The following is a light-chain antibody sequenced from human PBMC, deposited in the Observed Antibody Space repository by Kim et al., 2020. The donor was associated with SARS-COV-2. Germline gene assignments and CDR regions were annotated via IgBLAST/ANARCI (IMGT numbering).Light chain of an antibody. J-gene: IGKJ3*01. CDR2: DAS. CDR1: QEIASK. Sequence: GYRVSMTCQSSQEIASKLNFDEHKLGKAPKHLFYDASSLETVVSSRFSGSGSATHFTFTISSLQYEDFSTYYCQQYESHPLTFGPGTKVDIK. CDR3: QQYESHPLT. V-gene: IGKV1-33*01.